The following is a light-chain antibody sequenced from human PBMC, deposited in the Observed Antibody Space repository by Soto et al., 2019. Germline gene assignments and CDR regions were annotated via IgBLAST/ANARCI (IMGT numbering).Light chain of an antibody. J-gene: IGLJ1*01. Sequence: QSVLTQPASVSGSPGQSITISCPGTSSDVGGYNYVSWYQQHPGKAPKLMIYDVSNRPSGVSNRFSGSKSGNTASLTIFGLQAEDEADYYCSSYTSSSTLEVFGTGTKVTVL. CDR2: DVS. V-gene: IGLV2-14*01. CDR3: SSYTSSSTLEV. CDR1: SSDVGGYNY.